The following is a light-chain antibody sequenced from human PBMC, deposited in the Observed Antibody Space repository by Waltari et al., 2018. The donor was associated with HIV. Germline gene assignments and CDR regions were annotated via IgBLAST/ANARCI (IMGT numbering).Light chain of an antibody. CDR3: QQYGIPPFT. Sequence: EIVLTQSPGTLSLSPGERATLSCRASQSINNNFLAWYQQKPGQAPRLLIYGASSRATGIPDRFSGSGSGTDFSLTISRLEPEDFAVFYCQQYGIPPFTFGPGTKVDIK. J-gene: IGKJ3*01. CDR2: GAS. V-gene: IGKV3-20*01. CDR1: QSINNNF.